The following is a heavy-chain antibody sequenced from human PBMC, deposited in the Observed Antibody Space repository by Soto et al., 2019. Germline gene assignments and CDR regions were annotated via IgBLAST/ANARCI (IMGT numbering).Heavy chain of an antibody. CDR3: ASAYYYGSGSYQNYFDY. Sequence: SETLSLTCTVSGGSISSYYWSWIRQPPGKGLEWIGYIYYSGSTNYNPSLKSRVTISVDTSKNQFSLKLTSVTAADTAVYYCASAYYYGSGSYQNYFDYWGQGTLVTVSS. V-gene: IGHV4-59*12. J-gene: IGHJ4*02. D-gene: IGHD3-10*01. CDR2: IYYSGST. CDR1: GGSISSYY.